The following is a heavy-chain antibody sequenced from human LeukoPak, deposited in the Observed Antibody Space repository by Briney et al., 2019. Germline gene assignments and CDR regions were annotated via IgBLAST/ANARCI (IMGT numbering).Heavy chain of an antibody. CDR2: VRGGDAGT. CDR3: AKNRGGSYYSGSDY. J-gene: IGHJ4*02. Sequence: GGSLRLSCAASGFTFSSYAMNWVRQAPRKGLEWVSAVRGGDAGTSYADSVKGRFTIFRDNSKNTLYLQMNSLRADDTAVYYCAKNRGGSYYSGSDYWGQGTLVTVSS. CDR1: GFTFSSYA. D-gene: IGHD1-26*01. V-gene: IGHV3-23*01.